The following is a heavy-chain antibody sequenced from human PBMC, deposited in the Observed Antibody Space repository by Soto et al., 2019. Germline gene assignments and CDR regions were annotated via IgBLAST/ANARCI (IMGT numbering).Heavy chain of an antibody. CDR2: INPSGDT. CDR3: ARVYCSGGGCYAIDY. D-gene: IGHD2-15*01. CDR1: GDTFTSYY. V-gene: IGHV1-46*01. Sequence: QVQLVQSGAEVKKPGASVKISCKASGDTFTSYYMHWVRQAPGQGLEWMGIINPSGDTSYAQKFQGRVNMTRDTSTSTVYMELSRLRSENTSVYYGARVYCSGGGCYAIDYWGQGTLVTVSS. J-gene: IGHJ4*02.